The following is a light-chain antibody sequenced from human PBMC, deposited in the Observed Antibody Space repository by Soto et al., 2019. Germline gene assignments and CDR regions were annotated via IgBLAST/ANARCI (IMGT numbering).Light chain of an antibody. CDR3: QQYNTYWT. J-gene: IGKJ1*01. V-gene: IGKV1-5*01. CDR2: DAS. CDR1: QNVNNW. Sequence: DSQMTQFPSALSASVGDRVTITCRASQNVNNWLAWYQHKPGKAPQLLIYDASVLETGVPSRFSGSGSGTEFTLAISGLQSDDFATYYCQQYNTYWTFGPGTKVDIK.